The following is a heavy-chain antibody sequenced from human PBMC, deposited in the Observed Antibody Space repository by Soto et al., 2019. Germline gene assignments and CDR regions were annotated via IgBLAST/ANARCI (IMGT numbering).Heavy chain of an antibody. CDR1: GYTFTGYY. Sequence: ASVKVSCKASGYTFTGYYMHWVRQAPGQGLEWMGWINPNSGGTNYAQKFQGWVTMTRDTSISTAYMELSRLRSDDTAVYYCARGGPFANYDFWSGYSTVGYYGMDVWGQGTTVTVSS. V-gene: IGHV1-2*04. D-gene: IGHD3-3*01. CDR2: INPNSGGT. CDR3: ARGGPFANYDFWSGYSTVGYYGMDV. J-gene: IGHJ6*02.